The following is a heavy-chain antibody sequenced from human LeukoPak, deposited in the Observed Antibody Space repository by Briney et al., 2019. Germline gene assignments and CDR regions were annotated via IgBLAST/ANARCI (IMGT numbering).Heavy chain of an antibody. CDR3: AESPPHCSSTSCYGGSWYAYDYGMDV. V-gene: IGHV1-69*13. D-gene: IGHD2-2*01. CDR1: GGTFSSYA. J-gene: IGHJ6*02. CDR2: IIPIFGTA. Sequence: ASVKVSCKASGGTFSSYAISWVRQAPGQGLEWMGGIIPIFGTANYAQKFQGRVTITADESTSTAYMELSSLRSEDTAVYYCAESPPHCSSTSCYGGSWYAYDYGMDVWAKGPWSPSP.